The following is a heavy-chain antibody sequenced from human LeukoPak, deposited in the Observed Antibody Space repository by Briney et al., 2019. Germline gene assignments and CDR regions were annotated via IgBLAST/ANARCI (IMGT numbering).Heavy chain of an antibody. J-gene: IGHJ4*02. D-gene: IGHD3-3*01. CDR1: GFTFSNYG. CDR2: IQYDGSNK. V-gene: IGHV3-30*02. Sequence: PGGSLRLSCAASGFTFSNYGMHWVRQAPGKGLEWVAFIQYDGSNKYYADSVKGRFTISRDDSKNTLYLQMNSLRAEDTAVYYCAKDYDFWSGYPTSTLVYWGQGTLVTVSS. CDR3: AKDYDFWSGYPTSTLVY.